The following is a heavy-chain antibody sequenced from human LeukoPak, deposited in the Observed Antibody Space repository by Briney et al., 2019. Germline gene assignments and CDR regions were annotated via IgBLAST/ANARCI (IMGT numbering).Heavy chain of an antibody. D-gene: IGHD2-2*02. CDR3: ARALRVPAAIVRGSYYYGMDV. V-gene: IGHV3-30-3*01. CDR2: ISYDGSNK. CDR1: GFTFSSYA. Sequence: PGGSLRLSCAASGFTFSSYAMHWVRQAPGKGLEWVAVISYDGSNKYYADSVKGRLTISRDNSKNTLYLQMNSLRAEDTAVYYCARALRVPAAIVRGSYYYGMDVWGQGTTVTVSS. J-gene: IGHJ6*02.